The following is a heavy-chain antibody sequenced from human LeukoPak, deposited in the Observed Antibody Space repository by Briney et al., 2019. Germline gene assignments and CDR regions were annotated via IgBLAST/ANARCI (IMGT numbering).Heavy chain of an antibody. CDR1: GGSISSSNYY. CDR2: IYYSGST. Sequence: SETLSLTCTVSGGSISSSNYYWGWIRQPPGQGLEWIGSIYYSGSTNYNPSLKSRVTISVDTSKNQFSLKLSSVTAADTAVYYCAREDYYGSGSPVYWGQGTLVTVSS. D-gene: IGHD3-10*01. J-gene: IGHJ4*02. V-gene: IGHV4-39*07. CDR3: AREDYYGSGSPVY.